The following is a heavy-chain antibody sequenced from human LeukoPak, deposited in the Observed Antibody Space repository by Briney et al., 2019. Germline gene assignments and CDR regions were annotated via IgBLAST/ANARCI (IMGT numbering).Heavy chain of an antibody. CDR1: GYSISSGYY. J-gene: IGHJ6*03. Sequence: TSETLSLTCAVSGYSISSGYYWGWIRQPPGKGLEWIGSIYHSGSTYYNPSLKRRVTISVDTSKNQFSLKLSSVTAADTAVYYCARLLQSEWLLLRGYYYYYMDVWGKGTTVTVSS. CDR2: IYHSGST. D-gene: IGHD3-22*01. V-gene: IGHV4-38-2*01. CDR3: ARLLQSEWLLLRGYYYYYMDV.